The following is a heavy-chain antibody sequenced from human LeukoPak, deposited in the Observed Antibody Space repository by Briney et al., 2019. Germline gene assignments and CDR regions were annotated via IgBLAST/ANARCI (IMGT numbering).Heavy chain of an antibody. Sequence: GGSLRLFCAASGFTFSSYAMHWVRQAPGKGLEYVSAISSNGGSTYYANSVKGRFTISRDNSKNTLYLQMNSLSAEDTAVYYCAKDSPGIAVAGLFDSWGQGTLVTVSS. CDR3: AKDSPGIAVAGLFDS. J-gene: IGHJ4*02. D-gene: IGHD6-19*01. V-gene: IGHV3-64*01. CDR1: GFTFSSYA. CDR2: ISSNGGST.